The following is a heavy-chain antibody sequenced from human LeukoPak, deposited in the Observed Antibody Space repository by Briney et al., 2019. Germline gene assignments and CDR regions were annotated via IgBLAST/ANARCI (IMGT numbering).Heavy chain of an antibody. V-gene: IGHV1-18*01. D-gene: IGHD4-23*01. J-gene: IGHJ6*03. CDR1: GYTFTSYG. CDR2: ISAYNGNT. CDR3: ARAHGGNLHYYYYMDV. Sequence: ASVKVSCKASGYTFTSYGISWVRQAPGQGLEWMGWISAYNGNTNYAQKFQGRVTMTRDTSISTAYMELSRLRSDDTAVYYCARAHGGNLHYYYYMDVWGKGTTVTVSS.